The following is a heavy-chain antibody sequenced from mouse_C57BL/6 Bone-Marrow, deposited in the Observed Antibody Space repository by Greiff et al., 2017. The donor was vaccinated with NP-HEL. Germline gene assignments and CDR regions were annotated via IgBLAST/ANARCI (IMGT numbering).Heavy chain of an antibody. V-gene: IGHV1-55*01. CDR1: GYTFTSYW. Sequence: QVQLQQSGAELVKPGASVKLSCKASGYTFTSYWITWVKQRPGQGLEWIGDIYPGSGSTNYNEKFKSKATLTVDTSSSTAYMQLSSLTSEDSAVYYGARRGYSNYPYDYAMDYWGQGTSVTVSS. J-gene: IGHJ4*01. CDR2: IYPGSGST. CDR3: ARRGYSNYPYDYAMDY. D-gene: IGHD2-5*01.